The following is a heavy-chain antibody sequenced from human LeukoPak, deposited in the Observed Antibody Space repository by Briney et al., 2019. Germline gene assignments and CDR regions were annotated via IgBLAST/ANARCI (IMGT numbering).Heavy chain of an antibody. J-gene: IGHJ1*01. V-gene: IGHV1-8*02. CDR1: GYTFTTYD. Sequence: ASVKVSCKASGYTFTTYDINWVRQAPGQGLEWMGWINPNSGNTAYAQNFQGRVTMTRDSSRSTVYMELSSLKSEDTAVYYCARGWTWGDSWGQGSPITVSS. CDR2: INPNSGNT. D-gene: IGHD3-16*01. CDR3: ARGWTWGDS.